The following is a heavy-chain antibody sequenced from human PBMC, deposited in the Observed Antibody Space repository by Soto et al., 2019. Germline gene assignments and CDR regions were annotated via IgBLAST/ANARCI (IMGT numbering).Heavy chain of an antibody. CDR1: GFTFSSYA. V-gene: IGHV3-23*01. J-gene: IGHJ5*02. Sequence: GGSLRLSCAASGFTFSSYAMSWVRQAPGKGLEWVSAISGSGGSTYYADSVRGRFTISRDNSKNTLYLQMNSLRAEDTAVYYWACTYYDFWSGPQGNWFDPWGQGTLVTVSS. CDR3: ACTYYDFWSGPQGNWFDP. CDR2: ISGSGGST. D-gene: IGHD3-3*01.